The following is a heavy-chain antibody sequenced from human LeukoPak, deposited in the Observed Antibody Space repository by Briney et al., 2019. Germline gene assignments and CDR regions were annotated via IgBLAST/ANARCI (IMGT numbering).Heavy chain of an antibody. CDR2: ISGSGGST. D-gene: IGHD3-3*01. CDR1: GFTFSSYA. CDR3: ANHKGSITIFGVVTDAFDI. Sequence: GGSLRLSCAASGFTFSSYAMSWVRQAPGKGLEWVSAISGSGGSTYYADSVKGRFTISRDNSKNTLYLQMNSLRAEDTAVYYCANHKGSITIFGVVTDAFDIWGQGTMVTVSS. V-gene: IGHV3-23*01. J-gene: IGHJ3*02.